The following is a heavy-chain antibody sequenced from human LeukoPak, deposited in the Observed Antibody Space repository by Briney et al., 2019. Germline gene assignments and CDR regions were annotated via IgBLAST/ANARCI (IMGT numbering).Heavy chain of an antibody. V-gene: IGHV3-30*03. Sequence: GGPLRLSCAASGFTFSSYGMHWVRQAPGKGLEWVAVISYDGSNKYYADSVKGRFTISRDNSKNTVYLQMNSLRAEDTAVYYCARGLRNTDTFDIWGQGTMVTVSS. CDR3: ARGLRNTDTFDI. J-gene: IGHJ3*02. CDR2: ISYDGSNK. CDR1: GFTFSSYG.